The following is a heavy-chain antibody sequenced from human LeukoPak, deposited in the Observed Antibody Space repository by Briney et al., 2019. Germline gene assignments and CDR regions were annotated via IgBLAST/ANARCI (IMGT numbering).Heavy chain of an antibody. CDR1: GYTFTSYG. V-gene: IGHV1-18*01. J-gene: IGHJ4*02. Sequence: ASVKVSCKASGYTFTSYGISWVRQAPGQGLEWMGWISAYNGNTNYAQKLQGRVTMTTDTSTSTAYMELRSLRSDDTAVYHCARGIPGYSSGWYLTDYWGQGTLVTVSS. CDR2: ISAYNGNT. CDR3: ARGIPGYSSGWYLTDY. D-gene: IGHD6-19*01.